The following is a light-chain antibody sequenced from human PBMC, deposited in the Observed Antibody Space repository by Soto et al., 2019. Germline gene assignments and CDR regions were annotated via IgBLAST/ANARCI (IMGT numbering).Light chain of an antibody. Sequence: EVVMTQSPATLSMSPGERATLSCRASQSVSSSLAWYQQKPGQAPMLLIYGASTRATGIPDRFSGSGSETVLTLTISSLQAEDVAIYYCQQYSNWWTFGQGTKVEIK. CDR2: GAS. CDR1: QSVSSS. CDR3: QQYSNWWT. V-gene: IGKV3-15*01. J-gene: IGKJ1*01.